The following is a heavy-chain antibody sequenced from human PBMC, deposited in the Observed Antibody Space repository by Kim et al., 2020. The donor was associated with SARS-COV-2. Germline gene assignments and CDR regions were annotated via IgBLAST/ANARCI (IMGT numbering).Heavy chain of an antibody. CDR2: ISYDGSNK. CDR1: GFTFSSYA. CDR3: ARDGSGSYCSGFDP. D-gene: IGHD3-10*01. J-gene: IGHJ5*02. V-gene: IGHV3-30-3*01. Sequence: GGSLRLSCAASGFTFSSYAMHWVRQAPGKGLEWVAVISYDGSNKYYADSVKGRFTISRDNSKNTLYLQMNSLRAEDTDVYYCARDGSGSYCSGFDPWGQGTLVTVSS.